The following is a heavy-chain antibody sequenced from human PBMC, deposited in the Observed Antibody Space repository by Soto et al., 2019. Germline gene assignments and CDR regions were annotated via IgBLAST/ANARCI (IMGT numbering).Heavy chain of an antibody. V-gene: IGHV5-51*01. D-gene: IGHD3-22*01. Sequence: TGESLKISCRGSGFTFTNYWIAWVRQMPGKGLEWMGIIYPYDSDTRYSPSFQGQVTISADKSIGTAYLQWSSLKASDTAIYFCARQAYDTSGYRYFDFWGQGTLVTVSS. J-gene: IGHJ4*02. CDR2: IYPYDSDT. CDR3: ARQAYDTSGYRYFDF. CDR1: GFTFTNYW.